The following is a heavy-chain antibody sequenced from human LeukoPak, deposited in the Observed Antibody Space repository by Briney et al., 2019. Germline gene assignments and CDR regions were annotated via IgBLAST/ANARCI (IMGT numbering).Heavy chain of an antibody. CDR2: ISSSGGST. J-gene: IGHJ4*02. CDR1: GFTFSSYA. Sequence: GRSLRLACSASGFTFSSYAMRWARQAPGRGLEYVSAISSSGGSTYYADSVKGRFTISRDNSKNTLYLQMSSLRAEDTAVYYCVKKGPVRAPFDYWGQGTLVTVSS. D-gene: IGHD4-17*01. CDR3: VKKGPVRAPFDY. V-gene: IGHV3-64D*06.